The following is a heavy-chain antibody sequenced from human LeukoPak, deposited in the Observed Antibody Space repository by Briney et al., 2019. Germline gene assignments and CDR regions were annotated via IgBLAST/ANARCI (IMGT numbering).Heavy chain of an antibody. D-gene: IGHD6-13*01. CDR3: ARDPESSSFDL. V-gene: IGHV3-7*01. CDR1: GFSFSR. Sequence: AGSLRLSCAASGFSFSRMSWVRQTPEKGLEFVANIDQGGSVRNYMDSLKGRCTISRDNAKKSLYLEINSLRADDTAVYYCARDPESSSFDLWGRGALVTVSS. CDR2: IDQGGSVR. J-gene: IGHJ4*02.